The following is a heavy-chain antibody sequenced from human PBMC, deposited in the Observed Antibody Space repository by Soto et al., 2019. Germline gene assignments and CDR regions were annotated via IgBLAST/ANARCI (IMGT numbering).Heavy chain of an antibody. CDR3: AADRTYCGGDCYVD. CDR1: GFTFPSPA. V-gene: IGHV1-58*01. Sequence: QMQLVQSGPEVKKPGTSVKVSCKASGFTFPSPALQWVRQVRGKRLEWLGWIVVGSGNTNYAQKFQERVTITRDMATSTAYMELSSRRSEDTAVYYCAADRTYCGGDCYVDWGQGTLVTVSS. CDR2: IVVGSGNT. J-gene: IGHJ4*02. D-gene: IGHD2-21*02.